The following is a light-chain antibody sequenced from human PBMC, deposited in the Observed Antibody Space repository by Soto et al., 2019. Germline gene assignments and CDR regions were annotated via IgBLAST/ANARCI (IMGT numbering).Light chain of an antibody. Sequence: QSALTQPRSVSGSPGQSVTISCTGSSSDIGGSNYVSWYQQDPGKAPKVMIYDVNKRPSGVPDRFSGSKSGNTASLTISGLQAEDEAEYFCCSYAGSYTWVFGGGTKLTVL. J-gene: IGLJ3*02. CDR1: SSDIGGSNY. V-gene: IGLV2-11*01. CDR3: CSYAGSYTWV. CDR2: DVN.